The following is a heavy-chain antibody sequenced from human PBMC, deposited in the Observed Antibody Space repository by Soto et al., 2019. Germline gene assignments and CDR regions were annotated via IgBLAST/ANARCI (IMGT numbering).Heavy chain of an antibody. Sequence: QVQLQESGPGLVKASETLSLTCTVSGASISSYFWNWIRQSPGKGLEYIGYIYYSGTTYYNPSLRGRVPISVDPSKKQFALKLNSVTAADTAVYYCGAYDSGGYIWGQGTLVSVSS. CDR1: GASISSYF. CDR3: GAYDSGGYI. CDR2: IYYSGTT. J-gene: IGHJ4*02. V-gene: IGHV4-59*08. D-gene: IGHD3-22*01.